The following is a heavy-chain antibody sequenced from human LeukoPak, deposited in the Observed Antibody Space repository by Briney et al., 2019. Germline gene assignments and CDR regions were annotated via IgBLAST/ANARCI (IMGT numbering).Heavy chain of an antibody. Sequence: ASVKVSCKASGYTFTGYYMHWVRQAPGQGLEWMGWINPNSGGTNYAQKFQGRVTMTRDTSISTAYMELSRLRSDDTAVYYCARVGGVYSSGYPRDWGQGTLVTVSS. CDR1: GYTFTGYY. V-gene: IGHV1-2*02. D-gene: IGHD3-22*01. CDR3: ARVGGVYSSGYPRD. J-gene: IGHJ4*02. CDR2: INPNSGGT.